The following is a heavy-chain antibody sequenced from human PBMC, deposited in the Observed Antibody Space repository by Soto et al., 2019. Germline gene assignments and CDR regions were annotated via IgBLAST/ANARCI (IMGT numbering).Heavy chain of an antibody. V-gene: IGHV4-31*03. D-gene: IGHD2-21*01. Sequence: PSETLSLTCSVSDAALNSGSCYWSWIPEVPGKGLEWIGHIYVTGAVDYNPSLRDRITISQDTSERQFSLKLRLVTAADTAVYYCARLRIATNNYKWFDPWGQGTLVTVSS. CDR1: DAALNSGSCY. J-gene: IGHJ5*02. CDR2: IYVTGAV. CDR3: ARLRIATNNYKWFDP.